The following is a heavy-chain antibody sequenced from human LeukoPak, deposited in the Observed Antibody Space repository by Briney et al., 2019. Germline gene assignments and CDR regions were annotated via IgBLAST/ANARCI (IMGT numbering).Heavy chain of an antibody. CDR2: ISSGSSTI. CDR1: GFTFSSYS. Sequence: GGSLRLSCAASGFTFSSYSMNWVRQAPGKGLEWVSYISSGSSTIYYAGSVKGRFTISRDNAKNSLYLQMNSLRDDDTAVYYCARAFSYWGQGTLVTVSS. V-gene: IGHV3-48*02. CDR3: ARAFSY. J-gene: IGHJ4*02.